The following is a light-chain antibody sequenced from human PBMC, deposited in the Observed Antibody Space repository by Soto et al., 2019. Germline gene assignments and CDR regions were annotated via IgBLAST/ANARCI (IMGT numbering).Light chain of an antibody. V-gene: IGLV2-14*01. CDR1: SSDVGGYNY. CDR3: SSYTASSTYV. CDR2: EVS. Sequence: QSALTQPASVSGSPGQSITISCTGTSSDVGGYNYVSWFQHHPGKAPKLMIYEVSNWPSGVSNRFSGSKSGNTASLTISGLQAEDEADYYCSSYTASSTYVFGTGTKVTVL. J-gene: IGLJ1*01.